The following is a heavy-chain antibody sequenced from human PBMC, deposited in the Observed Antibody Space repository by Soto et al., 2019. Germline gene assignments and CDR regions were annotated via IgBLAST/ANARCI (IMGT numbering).Heavy chain of an antibody. Sequence: SETLSLTCAVYGGSFSGYYWSWIRQPPGKGLEWIGEINHSGSTNYNPSLKSRVTISVDTSKNQFSLKLSSVTAADTAVYYCARGRIRTIFGVVNPISGKKFDYWGQGTLVTVSS. V-gene: IGHV4-34*01. D-gene: IGHD3-3*01. J-gene: IGHJ4*02. CDR3: ARGRIRTIFGVVNPISGKKFDY. CDR2: INHSGST. CDR1: GGSFSGYY.